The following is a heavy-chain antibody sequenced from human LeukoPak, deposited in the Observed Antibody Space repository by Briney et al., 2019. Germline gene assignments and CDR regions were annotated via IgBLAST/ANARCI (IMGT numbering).Heavy chain of an antibody. CDR1: GGSITSHY. CDR3: ARRNWYSKRPPDY. J-gene: IGHJ4*02. CDR2: VYYSGTT. Sequence: SETLSLTCTVSGGSITSHYWSWIRQPPGKGLEWIGYVYYSGTTNYNPSLKSRVTISVDTSKNQFSLKLSSVTAADTAVYYCARRNWYSKRPPDYWGQGTLVTVSS. D-gene: IGHD6-13*01. V-gene: IGHV4-59*11.